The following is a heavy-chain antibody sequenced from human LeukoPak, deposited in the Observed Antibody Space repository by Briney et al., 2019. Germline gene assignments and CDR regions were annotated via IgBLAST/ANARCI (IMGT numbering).Heavy chain of an antibody. Sequence: SVKVSCKTSGGTFSSFAIAWVRQAPGQGLEWMAGIIPIFATTNYAQEFQGRVSLTADESTSTVYMELSSLRSEDTAVYYCATVTWWGQGTLVTVSS. V-gene: IGHV1-69*13. CDR2: IIPIFATT. D-gene: IGHD3-16*01. CDR1: GGTFSSFA. CDR3: ATVTW. J-gene: IGHJ4*02.